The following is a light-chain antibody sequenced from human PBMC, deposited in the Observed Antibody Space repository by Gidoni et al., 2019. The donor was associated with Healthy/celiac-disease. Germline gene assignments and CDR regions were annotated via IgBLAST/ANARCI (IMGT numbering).Light chain of an antibody. CDR2: AAS. Sequence: DIQMTQSPSSLSASVGDRVTITCRASQDISNYLAWIQQKPGKAPKSLIYAASNLQSGVPSKFSGSESGTDFTLTISSLQPEDFATYYCQQYHSYPLTFGQGTKLEIK. CDR3: QQYHSYPLT. V-gene: IGKV1-16*02. CDR1: QDISNY. J-gene: IGKJ2*01.